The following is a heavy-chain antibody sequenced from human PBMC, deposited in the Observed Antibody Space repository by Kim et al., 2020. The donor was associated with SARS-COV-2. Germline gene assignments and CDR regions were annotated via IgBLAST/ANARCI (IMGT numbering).Heavy chain of an antibody. D-gene: IGHD6-19*01. J-gene: IGHJ4*02. CDR2: FYPEDGDT. CDR1: GYALTELS. Sequence: ASVNVSCKVSGYALTELSIHGVRQAPGEGRDGMGSFYPEDGDTGYAHNFQGRVTMTEDTSTDTAYMELSSLTSEDTALYFCATRKHSSGWFYFNYWGQGTLVIVSS. V-gene: IGHV1-24*01. CDR3: ATRKHSSGWFYFNY.